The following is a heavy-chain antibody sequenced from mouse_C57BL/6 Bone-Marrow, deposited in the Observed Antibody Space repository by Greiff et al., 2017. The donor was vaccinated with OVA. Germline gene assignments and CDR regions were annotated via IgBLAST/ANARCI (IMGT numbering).Heavy chain of an antibody. Sequence: VQLQQSGAELVKPGASVKLSCTASGFNIKDYYMHWVKQRTEQGLEWIGRIDPEDGETKYAPTFQGKATITADTSSNTAYLQLSSLTSEDTAVYFCASLFYYGSSRYFDVWGTGTTVTVSS. J-gene: IGHJ1*03. D-gene: IGHD1-1*01. V-gene: IGHV14-2*01. CDR3: ASLFYYGSSRYFDV. CDR1: GFNIKDYY. CDR2: IDPEDGET.